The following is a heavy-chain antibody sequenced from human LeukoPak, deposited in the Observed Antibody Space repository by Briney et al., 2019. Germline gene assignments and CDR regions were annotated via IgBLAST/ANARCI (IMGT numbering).Heavy chain of an antibody. J-gene: IGHJ5*02. CDR3: AKDSAGYSYGPNWFDP. CDR1: GFTFSSYA. D-gene: IGHD5-18*01. CDR2: ISGSGGST. Sequence: SGGSLRLSCAASGFTFSSYAMSWVRQAPGKGLEWVSAISGSGGSTYYADSVKGRFTISRDNSKNTLYLQMNSLRAEDTAVYYCAKDSAGYSYGPNWFDPWGQGTLVTVSS. V-gene: IGHV3-23*01.